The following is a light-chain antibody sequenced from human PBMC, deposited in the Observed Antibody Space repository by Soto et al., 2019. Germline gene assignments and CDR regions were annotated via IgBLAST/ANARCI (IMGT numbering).Light chain of an antibody. V-gene: IGLV2-11*01. CDR1: SSDVGGYNY. Sequence: QSALTQPRSVSGSPGQSVTISCTGTSSDVGGYNYVSWYQQHPGKAPKVMIYDVIKRPSGVPDRFSGSKSGNTASLTISGLQAEDEADYCCCSYAGSDSYVFGTGTKVTVL. J-gene: IGLJ1*01. CDR3: CSYAGSDSYV. CDR2: DVI.